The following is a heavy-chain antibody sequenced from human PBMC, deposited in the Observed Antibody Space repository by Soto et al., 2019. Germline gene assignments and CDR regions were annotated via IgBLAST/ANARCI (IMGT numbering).Heavy chain of an antibody. V-gene: IGHV4-4*07. CDR2: IDASGNT. D-gene: IGHD1-1*01. Sequence: PSETLSLTCTVSVDSITTYYWNWIRQPAGKGLEWIGRIDASGNTDYNPSHNSRVTLSVDTSKKQFSLKLTSVTAADTAVYYCARFSNNWFQTEGMDVWGQGTTVTVS. J-gene: IGHJ6*02. CDR1: VDSITTYY. CDR3: ARFSNNWFQTEGMDV.